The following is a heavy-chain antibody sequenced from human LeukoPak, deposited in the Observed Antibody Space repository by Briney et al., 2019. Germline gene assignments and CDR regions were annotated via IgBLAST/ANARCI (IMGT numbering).Heavy chain of an antibody. Sequence: GGSLRLSCAASGFTFSNYWMSWVRQAPGKGLEWVADIKQDGSEKCYVDSVKGRFTISRDNAKNSLYLQMNSLRAEDTAVYYCARDRWELLSNSYHYCGLDVWGQGTTVTVSS. CDR1: GFTFSNYW. V-gene: IGHV3-7*01. CDR2: IKQDGSEK. D-gene: IGHD2-15*01. CDR3: ARDRWELLSNSYHYCGLDV. J-gene: IGHJ6*02.